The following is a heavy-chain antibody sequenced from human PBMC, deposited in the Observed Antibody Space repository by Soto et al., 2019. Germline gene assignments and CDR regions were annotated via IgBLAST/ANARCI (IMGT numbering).Heavy chain of an antibody. CDR1: GGSVSSSY. Sequence: LETLSLTCSVSGGSVSSSYWGWIRQPPGKGLEWIGNIYYSGSTYYNPSLKSRVTISLDTSKNQHSLKLSSVTAADTAVYYCARLIEMTIKGVGGDVFDVWGQGTMVTVSS. CDR2: IYYSGST. CDR3: ARLIEMTIKGVGGDVFDV. J-gene: IGHJ3*01. V-gene: IGHV4-39*01. D-gene: IGHD3-10*01.